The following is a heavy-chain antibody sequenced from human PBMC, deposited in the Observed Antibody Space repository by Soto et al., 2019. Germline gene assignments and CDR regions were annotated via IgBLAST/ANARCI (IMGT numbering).Heavy chain of an antibody. V-gene: IGHV4-59*02. Sequence: SETLSLTCSFSGDSVTSHYLTWIRQSPEKGLEWIGYMHYTGFSHYNPSLKSRLTISVDRSKNQFTLQLTSVTAADTAVYYCARGRDIVVVVAATHLDYWGQGTLVTVSS. D-gene: IGHD2-15*01. CDR1: GDSVTSHY. J-gene: IGHJ4*02. CDR2: MHYTGFS. CDR3: ARGRDIVVVVAATHLDY.